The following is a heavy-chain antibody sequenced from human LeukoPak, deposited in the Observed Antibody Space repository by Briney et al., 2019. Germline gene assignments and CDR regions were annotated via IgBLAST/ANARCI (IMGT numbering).Heavy chain of an antibody. CDR3: TRDLRWGDCSGTSCYVLYYFDY. J-gene: IGHJ4*02. V-gene: IGHV1-18*01. CDR2: ISAYSGKT. D-gene: IGHD2-2*01. Sequence: ASVKVSCKASGYTFTSYAISWVRQAPGQGLEWMGWISAYSGKTNYAQKLQGRVTMTTDTSTSTAYMELRSLRSDDTAVYYCTRDLRWGDCSGTSCYVLYYFDYWCQGTLVTVSS. CDR1: GYTFTSYA.